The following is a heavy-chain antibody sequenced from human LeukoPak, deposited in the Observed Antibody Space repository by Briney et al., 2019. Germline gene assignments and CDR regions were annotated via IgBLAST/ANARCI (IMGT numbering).Heavy chain of an antibody. Sequence: ASVKVSCKASGYTFTSYDINWVRQATGQGLEWMGWMNPNSGNTGYAQKFQGRVTITRSTSISTAYMELSSLRSEDTAVYYCAITYDFWSGYLGVPPSGLDPWGQGTLVTVSS. CDR3: AITYDFWSGYLGVPPSGLDP. J-gene: IGHJ5*02. V-gene: IGHV1-8*03. D-gene: IGHD3-3*01. CDR2: MNPNSGNT. CDR1: GYTFTSYD.